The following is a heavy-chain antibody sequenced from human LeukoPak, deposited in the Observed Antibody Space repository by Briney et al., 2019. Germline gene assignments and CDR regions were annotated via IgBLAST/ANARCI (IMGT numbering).Heavy chain of an antibody. CDR3: ARVTTLTTNIRFFDY. CDR1: GFTFSSYN. J-gene: IGHJ4*02. V-gene: IGHV3-21*01. D-gene: IGHD4-11*01. CDR2: ISSSSSYI. Sequence: GSLRLSCAASGFTFSSYNMNWVRQAPGKGLEWVSSISSSSSYIYYADSVKGRFTISRDNAKNSLYLQMNSLRAEDTAVYYCARVTTLTTNIRFFDYWGQGTLVTVSS.